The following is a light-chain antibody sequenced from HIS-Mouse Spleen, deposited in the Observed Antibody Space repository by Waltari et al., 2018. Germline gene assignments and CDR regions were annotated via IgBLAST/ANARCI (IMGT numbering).Light chain of an antibody. J-gene: IGLJ2*01. CDR2: EGS. CDR1: SRDVGSYNL. Sequence: QSALTQPASVSGSPGQSITISCTGTSRDVGSYNLVSCYQQHPGKAPKPMIYEGSKRPSGVSNRFSGSKSGNTASLTISGLQAEDEADYYCCSYAGSSTFHVVFGGGTKLTVL. CDR3: CSYAGSSTFHVV. V-gene: IGLV2-23*01.